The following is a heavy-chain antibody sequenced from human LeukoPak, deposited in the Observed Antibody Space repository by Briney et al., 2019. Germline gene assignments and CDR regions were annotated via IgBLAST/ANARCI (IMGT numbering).Heavy chain of an antibody. CDR1: GYTFSSYA. CDR2: IGSDGDGT. D-gene: IGHD1-14*01. CDR3: VSPVFINF. V-gene: IGHV3-64D*06. Sequence: KPGGSLRLSCAASGYTFSSYAMSWVRQAPGKGLEHVSTIGSDGDGTYYADSVKDRFIISRDNSKNAVYLQMSSLRPEDTAVYYCVSPVFINFWGQGTLVTVSS. J-gene: IGHJ4*01.